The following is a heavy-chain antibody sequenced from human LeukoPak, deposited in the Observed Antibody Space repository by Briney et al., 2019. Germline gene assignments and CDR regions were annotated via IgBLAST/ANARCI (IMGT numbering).Heavy chain of an antibody. Sequence: GGSLRLSCAASGFTFRSYEMNWVRQAPGKGLEWVSYISSSGGTIYYADSVKGRFTISRDNAKNSLYLQMNSLRSDDTAVYYCARHGSGSSFDYWGQGTLVTVSS. D-gene: IGHD5-12*01. CDR3: ARHGSGSSFDY. V-gene: IGHV3-48*03. CDR2: ISSSGGTI. CDR1: GFTFRSYE. J-gene: IGHJ4*02.